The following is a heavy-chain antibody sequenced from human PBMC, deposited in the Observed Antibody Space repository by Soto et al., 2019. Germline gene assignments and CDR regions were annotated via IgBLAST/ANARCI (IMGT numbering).Heavy chain of an antibody. CDR2: ISSSSSYI. Sequence: GGSLRLSCAASGFTFSSYSMNWVRQAPGKGLEWVSSISSSSSYIYYADSVKGRFTISRDNAKNSLYLQMNSLRAEDTAVYYCARHRYSGYDLEWFDPWGKGTLVTVS. CDR3: ARHRYSGYDLEWFDP. CDR1: GFTFSSYS. J-gene: IGHJ5*02. D-gene: IGHD5-12*01. V-gene: IGHV3-21*01.